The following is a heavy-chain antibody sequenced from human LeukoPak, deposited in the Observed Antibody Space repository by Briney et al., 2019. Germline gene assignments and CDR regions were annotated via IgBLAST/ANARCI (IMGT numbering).Heavy chain of an antibody. Sequence: GVSLRPSCAASGFTFSSYAMSWVRQAPGKGLEWVSAISGSGGSTYYADSVKGRFTISRDNSKNTLYLQMNSLRAEDTAVYYCAKLYNWNDGGDYWGQGTLVTVSS. CDR1: GFTFSSYA. CDR2: ISGSGGST. J-gene: IGHJ4*02. CDR3: AKLYNWNDGGDY. V-gene: IGHV3-23*01. D-gene: IGHD1-20*01.